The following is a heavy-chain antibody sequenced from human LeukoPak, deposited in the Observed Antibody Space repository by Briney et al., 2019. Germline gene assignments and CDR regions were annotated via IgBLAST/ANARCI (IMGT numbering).Heavy chain of an antibody. J-gene: IGHJ4*02. CDR3: ARDYYDSSGYPPYY. V-gene: IGHV3-7*01. Sequence: PGGSLRLSCAASGSTFSSYWMSWVRQAPGKGLEWVANIKQDGSEKYYVDSVKGRFTISRDNAKNSLYLQMNSLRAEDTAVYYCARDYYDSSGYPPYYWGQGTLVTVSS. CDR2: IKQDGSEK. CDR1: GSTFSSYW. D-gene: IGHD3-22*01.